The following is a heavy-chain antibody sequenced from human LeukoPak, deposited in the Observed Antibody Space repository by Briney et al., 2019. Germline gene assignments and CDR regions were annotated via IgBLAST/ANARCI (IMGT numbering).Heavy chain of an antibody. CDR2: IWFDGSNK. Sequence: PGRSLRLSCAASGFIFSNDAMHWVRQAPGKGLEWVAFIWFDGSNKHYADSVKGRFTISRDNSKDMLYLQIDSLRAEDTAIYFCAKDGPWRPAAEWGQGVLLTVSS. CDR1: GFIFSNDA. V-gene: IGHV3-33*06. CDR3: AKDGPWRPAAE. D-gene: IGHD2-2*01. J-gene: IGHJ4*02.